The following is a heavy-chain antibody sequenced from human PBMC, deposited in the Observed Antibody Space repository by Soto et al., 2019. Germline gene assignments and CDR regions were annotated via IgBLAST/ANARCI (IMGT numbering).Heavy chain of an antibody. D-gene: IGHD5-12*01. V-gene: IGHV4-34*01. CDR1: GGSFSGYY. CDR3: AGARGYDFAPSQSHMDV. J-gene: IGHJ6*02. Sequence: QVQLQQWGAGLLKPSETLSLTCAVYGGSFSGYYWSWIRQPPGKGLEWIGEINHSGSTNYNPSLKSRVTISVDTSKNQFSLKLSSVTAADTAVYYCAGARGYDFAPSQSHMDVWGQGTTVTVSS. CDR2: INHSGST.